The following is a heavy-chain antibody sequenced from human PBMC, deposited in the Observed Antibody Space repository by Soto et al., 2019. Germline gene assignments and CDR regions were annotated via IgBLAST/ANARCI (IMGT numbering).Heavy chain of an antibody. CDR1: GFIFSKYS. V-gene: IGHV3-48*02. CDR2: ISSNSVTI. CDR3: AREDILGTRSFDY. J-gene: IGHJ4*02. D-gene: IGHD1-26*01. Sequence: GVSLRLSCGASGFIFSKYSMNWVRQAPGKGLEWLSYISSNSVTIYYADSVRGRFTIFRDNAKNSLYLQMNSLRDEDTAVYYCAREDILGTRSFDYWGKGALVTVSS.